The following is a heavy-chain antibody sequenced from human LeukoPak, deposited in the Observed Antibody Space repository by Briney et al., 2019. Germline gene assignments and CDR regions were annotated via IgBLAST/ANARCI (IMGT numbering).Heavy chain of an antibody. Sequence: GGSLRLSCAASGFTVSSNYMSWVRQAPGKGLEWVSAISGSGGSTYHADSVKGRFTISRDNSKNTLYLQMNSLRAEDTAVYYCAKESLYSGYVYYFDYWGQGTLVTVSS. J-gene: IGHJ4*02. D-gene: IGHD5-12*01. CDR1: GFTVSSNY. V-gene: IGHV3-23*01. CDR3: AKESLYSGYVYYFDY. CDR2: ISGSGGST.